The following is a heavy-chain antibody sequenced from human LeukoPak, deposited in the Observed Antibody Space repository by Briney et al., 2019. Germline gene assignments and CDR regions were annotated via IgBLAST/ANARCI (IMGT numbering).Heavy chain of an antibody. D-gene: IGHD2-2*01. CDR3: TRDTTAGGVVVPAARGYGMDV. CDR2: INPNSGGT. J-gene: IGHJ6*02. V-gene: IGHV1-2*02. Sequence: ASVKVSCKASGYTFTGYYMHWVRQAPGQGLEWMGWINPNSGGTNYAQKFQGRVTMTRDTSISTAYMELSRLSSDDTAVYYCTRDTTAGGVVVPAARGYGMDVWGQGTTVTVSS. CDR1: GYTFTGYY.